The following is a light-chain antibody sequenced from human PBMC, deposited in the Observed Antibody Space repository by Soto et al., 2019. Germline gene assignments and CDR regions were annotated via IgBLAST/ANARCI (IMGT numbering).Light chain of an antibody. Sequence: EIVLTQSPGTLSLSPGERATLSCRASQSVRSNCLAWYQHKPGQAPRLLIYGTSSRATDIPDRFTGSGSGTDFTLTISRLEPEDFAVYYCHMYGGSAITFGGGTKVDIK. CDR2: GTS. J-gene: IGKJ4*01. CDR1: QSVRSNC. CDR3: HMYGGSAIT. V-gene: IGKV3-20*01.